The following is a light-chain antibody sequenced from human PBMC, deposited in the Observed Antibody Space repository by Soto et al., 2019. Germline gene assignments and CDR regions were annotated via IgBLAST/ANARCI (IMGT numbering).Light chain of an antibody. CDR1: QSVTSSF. Sequence: EIVLTQSPGTLSLSPGERATLSCRASQSVTSSFLAWYQQIPGQAPRLLIYGASSRATGIPDRFSGSGSGTDFTLTISRLEPEDFAVYYCQQNGSSPRTFGQGTTVEIK. CDR2: GAS. J-gene: IGKJ1*01. CDR3: QQNGSSPRT. V-gene: IGKV3-20*01.